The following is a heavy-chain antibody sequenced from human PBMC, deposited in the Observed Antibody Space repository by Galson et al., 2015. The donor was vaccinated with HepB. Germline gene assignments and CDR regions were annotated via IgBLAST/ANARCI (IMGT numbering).Heavy chain of an antibody. D-gene: IGHD3-10*01. CDR2: ISSSGSTI. CDR3: ASYGSGSYYAFDI. V-gene: IGHV3-11*01. J-gene: IGHJ3*02. CDR1: GFTFSDYY. Sequence: SLRLSCAASGFTFSDYYMSWIRQAPGKGLEWLSYISSSGSTIYYADSVKGRFTVSRDNAKNSLYLQMNSLRAEDTAVYYCASYGSGSYYAFDIWGQGTMVTVSS.